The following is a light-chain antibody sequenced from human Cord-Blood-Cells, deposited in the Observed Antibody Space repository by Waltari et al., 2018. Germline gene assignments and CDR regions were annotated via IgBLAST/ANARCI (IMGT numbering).Light chain of an antibody. J-gene: IGKJ5*01. V-gene: IGKV3-11*01. Sequence: EIVLTQPRPSLSVTQAQRLTVPCRSIQSVSSYLAWYQQKPGQAPRLLFSDASIRATGIPARFSGSGSGTDFTLTISSLAPEYSAVYYCQQRSNWPITFGQGTRLEIK. CDR3: QQRSNWPIT. CDR2: DAS. CDR1: QSVSSY.